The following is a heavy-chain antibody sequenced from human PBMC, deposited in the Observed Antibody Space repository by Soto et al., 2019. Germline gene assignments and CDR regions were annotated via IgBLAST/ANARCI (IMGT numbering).Heavy chain of an antibody. D-gene: IGHD2-15*01. Sequence: EVQLLESGGGLVQPGGSLRLSCAASGFTFTNYAMSWVRQAPGKGLEWVSAISGSGGSTYYADSVKGRFTISRDNSKNTLYVQMNGLRAEDTAVYYCAKAGGRYCSGGSCTGGFDYWGQGTLVTVSS. CDR2: ISGSGGST. V-gene: IGHV3-23*01. J-gene: IGHJ4*02. CDR1: GFTFTNYA. CDR3: AKAGGRYCSGGSCTGGFDY.